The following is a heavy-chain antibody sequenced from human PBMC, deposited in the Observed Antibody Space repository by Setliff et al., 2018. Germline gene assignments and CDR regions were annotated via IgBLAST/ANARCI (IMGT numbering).Heavy chain of an antibody. CDR3: ARASGRNIRGDY. D-gene: IGHD3-10*01. CDR1: GESIRSNNW. V-gene: IGHV4-4*02. J-gene: IGHJ4*02. CDR2: IYQSGTT. Sequence: SETLSLTCTVSGESIRSNNWWNWVRRPPGKGLEWIGDIYQSGTTNYNPSLKSRVTISADTSKNQFSLKLKSVTAADTAVYYCARASGRNIRGDYWGQGALVTVSS.